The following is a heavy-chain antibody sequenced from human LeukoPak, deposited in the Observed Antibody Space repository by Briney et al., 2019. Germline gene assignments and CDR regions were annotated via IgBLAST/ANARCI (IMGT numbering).Heavy chain of an antibody. V-gene: IGHV3-7*01. CDR3: AKEGQSCSSTSCYTHPYFDY. D-gene: IGHD2-2*02. CDR2: IKQDGSEK. J-gene: IGHJ4*02. CDR1: GFTFSTYW. Sequence: PGGSLRLSCAASGFTFSTYWMTWVRQAPGKGLEWVANIKQDGSEKYYVDSVKGRFTISRDNAKNSLYLQMNSLRAEDTAVYYCAKEGQSCSSTSCYTHPYFDYWGQGTLVTVSS.